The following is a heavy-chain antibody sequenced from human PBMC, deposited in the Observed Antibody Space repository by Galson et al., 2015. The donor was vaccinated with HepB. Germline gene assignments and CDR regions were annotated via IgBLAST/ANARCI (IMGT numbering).Heavy chain of an antibody. J-gene: IGHJ2*01. D-gene: IGHD4-17*01. Sequence: SLRLSCAASGFTFSSYAMSWVRQAPGKGLEWVSAISGSGGSTYYADSVKGRFTISRDNSKNTLYLQMNSLRAEDTAVYYCAKDLEGGYGDYIHWYFDLWGRGTLVTVSS. CDR1: GFTFSSYA. CDR3: AKDLEGGYGDYIHWYFDL. V-gene: IGHV3-23*01. CDR2: ISGSGGST.